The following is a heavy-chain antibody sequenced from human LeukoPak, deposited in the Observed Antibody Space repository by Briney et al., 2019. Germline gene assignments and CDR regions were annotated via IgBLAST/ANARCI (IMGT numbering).Heavy chain of an antibody. Sequence: SETLSLTCTVSGCSISSYYRSWIRQPPGKGLEWIGYIYTSGSTNYNPSLKSRVTISVDTSKNQFSLKLSSVTAADTAVYYCARHFGIYYFDYCGQGTLVTVSS. J-gene: IGHJ4*02. CDR3: ARHFGIYYFDY. D-gene: IGHD3-3*02. V-gene: IGHV4-4*09. CDR1: GCSISSYY. CDR2: IYTSGST.